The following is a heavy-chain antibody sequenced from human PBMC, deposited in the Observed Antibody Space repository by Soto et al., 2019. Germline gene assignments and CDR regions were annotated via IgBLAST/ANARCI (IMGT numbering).Heavy chain of an antibody. J-gene: IGHJ5*02. CDR3: ARDEYYDSNNWFDT. Sequence: SETLSLTCTVCGGSIKNYYWSWIRQPAGKGLEWIGRIYSTGSTNYNASLKSRVTMSVDTSNNQFSLRLRSVTAADTAVYYCARDEYYDSNNWFDTWGQGTLVTVSS. V-gene: IGHV4-4*07. D-gene: IGHD3-22*01. CDR1: GGSIKNYY. CDR2: IYSTGST.